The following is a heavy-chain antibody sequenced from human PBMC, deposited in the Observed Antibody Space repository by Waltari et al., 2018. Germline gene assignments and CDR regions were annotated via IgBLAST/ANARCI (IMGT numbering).Heavy chain of an antibody. D-gene: IGHD2-8*01. V-gene: IGHV4-38-2*01. CDR2: IFRSGST. Sequence: QVQLRESGPGLVKPSETLSLTCAVSGYFISSGYYWGWIRQPPGKGLEWIGNIFRSGSTSYNPSLKSRVTISVDTSKNQFSLKLTSVTAADTAVFYCARVDVVLMVFADWGQGTLVTVSS. CDR3: ARVDVVLMVFAD. CDR1: GYFISSGYY. J-gene: IGHJ4*02.